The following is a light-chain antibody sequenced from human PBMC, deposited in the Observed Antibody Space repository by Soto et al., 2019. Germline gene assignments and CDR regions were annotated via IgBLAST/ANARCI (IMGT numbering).Light chain of an antibody. Sequence: QSALTRPRSVSGSPGQSVTISCTGTSSDIGAYNYVSWYQQHPDKAPKLMIYHVSKRPSGVPDRFSGSKSGNAASLTISGLQAEDEADYYCCTDAGTYKVFGTGTKVTVL. CDR1: SSDIGAYNY. CDR2: HVS. CDR3: CTDAGTYKV. J-gene: IGLJ1*01. V-gene: IGLV2-11*01.